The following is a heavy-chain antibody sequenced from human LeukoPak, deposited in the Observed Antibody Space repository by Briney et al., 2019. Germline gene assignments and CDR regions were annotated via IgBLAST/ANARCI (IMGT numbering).Heavy chain of an antibody. CDR1: GYTFTSYY. Sequence: ASVKVSCKASGYTFTSYYMHWVRQAPGQGLEWMGIINPSGGSTSYAQKFQGRVTMTRDTSTSTVYTELSSLRSEDTAVYYCARDPGGLDYYYYGMDVWGQGTTVTVSS. CDR2: INPSGGST. J-gene: IGHJ6*02. CDR3: ARDPGGLDYYYYGMDV. V-gene: IGHV1-46*01. D-gene: IGHD4-23*01.